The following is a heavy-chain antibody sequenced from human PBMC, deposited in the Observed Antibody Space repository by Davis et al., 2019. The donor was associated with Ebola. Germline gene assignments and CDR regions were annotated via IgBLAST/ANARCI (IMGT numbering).Heavy chain of an antibody. J-gene: IGHJ4*02. D-gene: IGHD6-19*01. Sequence: GSLRLSCTVSGGSISSYYWSWIRQSPGKGLEWIGYIYSSGNPNYNPSLKSRVTISVDTSKNQFSLRLTSVTAADTAVYYCARDLRSSGFDYWGQGNLVTVS. CDR2: IYSSGNP. CDR1: GGSISSYY. V-gene: IGHV4-59*01. CDR3: ARDLRSSGFDY.